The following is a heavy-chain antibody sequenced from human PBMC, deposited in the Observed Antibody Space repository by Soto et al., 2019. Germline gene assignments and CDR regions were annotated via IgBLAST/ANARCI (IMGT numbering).Heavy chain of an antibody. V-gene: IGHV1-18*01. CDR2: ISLKKGIT. CDR1: GYTFPSYG. CDR3: TRVWVRGEVDY. J-gene: IGHJ4*02. D-gene: IGHD3-10*01. Sequence: QVQLVQSGSEVKKPGTSVKVSCKTSGYTFPSYGISWVRHAPGQGLEWMGWISLKKGITNYAENFQGRVTMTTDTSTSTVQMELRSLRFDDTAVYYCTRVWVRGEVDYWGQGTLVTVSS.